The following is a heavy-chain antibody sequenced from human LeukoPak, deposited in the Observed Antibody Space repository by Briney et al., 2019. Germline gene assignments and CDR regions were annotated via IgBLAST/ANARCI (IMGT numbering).Heavy chain of an antibody. D-gene: IGHD3-22*01. CDR3: AKKGYYDGSGYYMYYFDH. Sequence: GGSLRLSCEVSGFTFGDYWMHWVRQPPGKGLVWVSRINGDERSRAYADSVKGRFTISRDNSKNTLYLQMNSLRAEDTAVYYCAKKGYYDGSGYYMYYFDHWGQGTLVTVSS. J-gene: IGHJ4*02. CDR2: INGDERSR. V-gene: IGHV3-74*01. CDR1: GFTFGDYW.